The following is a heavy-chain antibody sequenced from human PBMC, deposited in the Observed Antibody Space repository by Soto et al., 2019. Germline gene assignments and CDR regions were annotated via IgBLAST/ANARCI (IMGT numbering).Heavy chain of an antibody. CDR2: IYYSGST. V-gene: IGHV4-39*01. J-gene: IGHJ3*02. CDR3: ARLPDYDFWSGPGDDAFDI. CDR1: GGSISSSSYY. Sequence: QLQLQESGPGLVKPSETLSLTCTVSGGSISSSSYYWGWIRQPPGKGLEWIGSIYYSGSTYYNPSLKSRVTISVDTSKNHFSLKLSSVTAADTAVYYCARLPDYDFWSGPGDDAFDIWGQGTMVTVSS. D-gene: IGHD3-3*01.